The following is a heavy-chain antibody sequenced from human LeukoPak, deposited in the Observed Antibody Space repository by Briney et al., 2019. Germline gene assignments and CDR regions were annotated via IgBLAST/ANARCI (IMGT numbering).Heavy chain of an antibody. CDR1: GDSISSGGNN. J-gene: IGHJ6*03. V-gene: IGHV4-31*03. D-gene: IGHD3-16*02. CDR3: AREFWGSYRFHYMDV. CDR2: MYYSGTT. Sequence: PSETLSLTCTVSGDSISSGGNNWSWIRQHSGKGLEWIGYMYYSGTTYYNPSLKSRVTISADTSKNQFSLNLSSVTAADTAVYYCAREFWGSYRFHYMDVWGKGTTVTVSS.